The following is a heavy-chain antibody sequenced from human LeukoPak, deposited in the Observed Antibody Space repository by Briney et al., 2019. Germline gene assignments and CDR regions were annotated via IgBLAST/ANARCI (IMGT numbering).Heavy chain of an antibody. CDR1: GFTFSSYG. J-gene: IGHJ3*01. CDR3: AKDITMIVVVNVFDV. Sequence: GGSLRVSCAASGFTFSSYGMHWVRQAPGKGLEWVAVIWYDGSNKYYADSVKGRFTISRDNSKNTLYLQMNSPRAEDTAVYYCAKDITMIVVVNVFDVWGQGTMVTVSS. CDR2: IWYDGSNK. D-gene: IGHD3-22*01. V-gene: IGHV3-33*06.